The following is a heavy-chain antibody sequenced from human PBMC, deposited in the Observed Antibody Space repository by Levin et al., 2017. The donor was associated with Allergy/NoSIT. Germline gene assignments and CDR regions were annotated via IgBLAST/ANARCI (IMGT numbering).Heavy chain of an antibody. J-gene: IGHJ4*02. CDR3: AKGGNVVVAATLGY. V-gene: IGHV3-23*01. Sequence: LSLTCATSGFNFSTYAMNWVRKAPGKGQEWVSTISSDGARTYYADSVKGRFTISRDSSKNTVFLQMNSLRAEDTAVYYCAKGGNVVVAATLGYWGQGTLVTVSS. CDR1: GFNFSTYA. D-gene: IGHD2-15*01. CDR2: ISSDGART.